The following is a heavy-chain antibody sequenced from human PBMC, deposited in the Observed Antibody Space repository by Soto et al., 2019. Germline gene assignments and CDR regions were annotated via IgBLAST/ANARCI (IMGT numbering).Heavy chain of an antibody. Sequence: GGSLRLSCTASGFTFGDYAMSWFRQAPGKGLEWVGFIRSKAYGGTTEYAASVKGRFTISRDDSKSIAHLQMNSLKTEDTAVYYCTIPYSSSAFDIWGQGTMVTVSS. V-gene: IGHV3-49*03. J-gene: IGHJ3*02. CDR2: IRSKAYGGTT. CDR3: TIPYSSSAFDI. CDR1: GFTFGDYA. D-gene: IGHD6-6*01.